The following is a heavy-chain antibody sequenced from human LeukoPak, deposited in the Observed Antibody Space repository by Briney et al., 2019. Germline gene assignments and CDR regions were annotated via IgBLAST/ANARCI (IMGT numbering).Heavy chain of an antibody. Sequence: GRSLRLSCAASGFPFSSYVMHWLRQAPGKGLEWVAVIWFDGGKIYYADSVKGRFTISRDNSKNTLYLQVNSLRAEDTAVYHCARDFTNIRGGGYFDNWGQGTLVTVSS. CDR1: GFPFSSYV. CDR2: IWFDGGKI. CDR3: ARDFTNIRGGGYFDN. J-gene: IGHJ4*02. V-gene: IGHV3-33*01. D-gene: IGHD2/OR15-2a*01.